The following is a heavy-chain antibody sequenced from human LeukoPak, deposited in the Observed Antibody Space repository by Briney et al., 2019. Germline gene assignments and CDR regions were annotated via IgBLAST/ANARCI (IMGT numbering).Heavy chain of an antibody. Sequence: PGGSLRLFCAASGFTFSSYSMNWVRQAPGKGLEWVSSISSSSSYIYYADSVKGRFTISRDNAKNSLYLQMNSLRAEDTAVYYCASYYYDSSGYYSGSFDYWGQGTLVTVSS. J-gene: IGHJ4*02. CDR3: ASYYYDSSGYYSGSFDY. CDR2: ISSSSSYI. V-gene: IGHV3-21*01. CDR1: GFTFSSYS. D-gene: IGHD3-22*01.